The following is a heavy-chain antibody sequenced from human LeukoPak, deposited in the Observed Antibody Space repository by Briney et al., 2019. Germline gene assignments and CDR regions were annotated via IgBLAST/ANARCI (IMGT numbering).Heavy chain of an antibody. CDR2: ISSSGSTI. V-gene: IGHV3-48*03. CDR3: AKGSDSSRLTLFDY. J-gene: IGHJ4*02. Sequence: GGSLRLSCAASGFTFSSYEMNWVRQAPGKGLEWVSYISSSGSTIYYADSLKGRFTISRDNSQNTLYLQMNSLRAEDTAVYYCAKGSDSSRLTLFDYWGQGTSVTVSS. CDR1: GFTFSSYE. D-gene: IGHD6-13*01.